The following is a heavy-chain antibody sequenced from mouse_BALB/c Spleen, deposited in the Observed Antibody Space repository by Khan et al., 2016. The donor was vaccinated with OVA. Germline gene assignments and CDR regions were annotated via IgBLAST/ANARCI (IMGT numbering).Heavy chain of an antibody. D-gene: IGHD1-2*01. J-gene: IGHJ2*01. CDR2: ISYSGST. V-gene: IGHV3-2*02. Sequence: EVQLVESGPGLVKPSQSLSLTCTVTGYSITSGYGWNWIRQSPGNILEWMGYISYSGSTNYNPSLKSRISITRDTSKNQFFLQLNSVTTEDTATYYCARAARIEYWGQGTTLTVSS. CDR3: ARAARIEY. CDR1: GYSITSGYG.